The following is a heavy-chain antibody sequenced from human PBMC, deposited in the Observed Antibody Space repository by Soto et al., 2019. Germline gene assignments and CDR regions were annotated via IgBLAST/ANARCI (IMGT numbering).Heavy chain of an antibody. V-gene: IGHV4-39*01. CDR1: GGSISSSSYY. CDR3: ARQDCSGLPFHDAFDI. Sequence: PSETLSLTCTVSGGSISSSSYYWGWIRQPPGKGLEWIGSIYYSGSTYYNPSLKSRVTISVDTSKNQFSLKLSSVTAADTAVYYCARQDCSGLPFHDAFDIWGQGTMVTVSS. D-gene: IGHD2-15*01. J-gene: IGHJ3*02. CDR2: IYYSGST.